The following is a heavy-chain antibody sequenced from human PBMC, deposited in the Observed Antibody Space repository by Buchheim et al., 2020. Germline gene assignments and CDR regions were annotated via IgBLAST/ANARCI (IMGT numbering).Heavy chain of an antibody. D-gene: IGHD3-10*01. CDR2: ISSDGSQK. CDR3: ARDLVVGFYYGSAPLGY. J-gene: IGHJ4*02. CDR1: GFTFTSYA. Sequence: QVQLVESGEGVVQSGRSLRLSCAASGFTFTSYAMHWVRQAPGKGLEWVALISSDGSQKYYADSVKGRFTISRDNSIKTLYLQMNSLRAEDTALYYCARDLVVGFYYGSAPLGYWGQGTL. V-gene: IGHV3-30*04.